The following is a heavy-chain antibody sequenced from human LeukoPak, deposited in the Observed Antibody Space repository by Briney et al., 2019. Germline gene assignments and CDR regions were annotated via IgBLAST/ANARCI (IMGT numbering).Heavy chain of an antibody. Sequence: SVKVSCKASGGTFSSYTISWVRQAPGQGLEWVGRIIPILGIANYATKFQGRVTITADKSTSTAYMELSSLRSEDTAVYYCTRDRGGSSVYYYYYMDVWGKGTTVTVSS. CDR2: IIPILGIA. V-gene: IGHV1-69*04. J-gene: IGHJ6*03. CDR1: GGTFSSYT. D-gene: IGHD6-6*01. CDR3: TRDRGGSSVYYYYYMDV.